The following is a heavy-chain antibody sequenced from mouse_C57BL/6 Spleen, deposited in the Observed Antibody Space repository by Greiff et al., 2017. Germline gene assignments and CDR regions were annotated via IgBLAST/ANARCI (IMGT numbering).Heavy chain of an antibody. J-gene: IGHJ2*01. CDR1: GFTFSDYG. CDR2: ISSGSSTI. D-gene: IGHD5-5*01. V-gene: IGHV5-17*01. Sequence: EVKLVESGGGLVKPGGSLKLSCAASGFTFSDYGMHWVRQAPEKGLEWVAYISSGSSTIYYADTVKGRFTISRDNAKNTLFLQMTSLRSEDTAMYYCASLVLPHFDYWGQGTTLTVSS. CDR3: ASLVLPHFDY.